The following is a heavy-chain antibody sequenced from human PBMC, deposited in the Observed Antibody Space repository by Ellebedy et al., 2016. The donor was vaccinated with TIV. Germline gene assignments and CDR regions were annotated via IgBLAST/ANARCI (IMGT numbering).Heavy chain of an antibody. CDR1: GGSLINHF. V-gene: IGHV4-59*11. CDR3: ARVAITAAVGGGFFDL. D-gene: IGHD6-13*01. Sequence: MPSETLSLTCAVSGGSLINHFWSWIRQPPGKGLEGIASISYTGTTNYNPYLKSRVSTSVDTSKNQISLTLMTSVSAADTAVYSCARVAITAAVGGGFFDLWGRGTLVTVSS. CDR2: ISYTGTT. J-gene: IGHJ2*01.